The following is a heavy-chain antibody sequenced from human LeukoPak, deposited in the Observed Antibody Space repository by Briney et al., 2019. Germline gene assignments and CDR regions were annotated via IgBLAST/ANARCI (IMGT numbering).Heavy chain of an antibody. CDR2: VRDNGES. J-gene: IGHJ3*02. D-gene: IGHD5-18*01. Sequence: SETLSLTCTVSGGSINPYYWSWIRQPPGKGLEWIAYVRDNGESNYNPSLKSRLTISVDTPNNRISLRLSFVTAADTAMYYCARQPANTAAFDIWGLGTMVTVSS. CDR1: GGSINPYY. V-gene: IGHV4-59*08. CDR3: ARQPANTAAFDI.